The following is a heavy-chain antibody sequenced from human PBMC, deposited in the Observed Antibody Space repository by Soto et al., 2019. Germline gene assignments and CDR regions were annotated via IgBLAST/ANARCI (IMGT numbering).Heavy chain of an antibody. CDR2: IYSGGNT. V-gene: IGHV3-53*02. CDR1: GFAVSSNF. D-gene: IGHD1-1*01. CDR3: ARGTDNAKIRFDP. J-gene: IGHJ5*02. Sequence: EVQLVETGGGLIQPGGSVRLSCAASGFAVSSNFVNWVRQAPGKGLEWVSVIYSGGNTYYADSVKGRFTISRDNSKNTLYLQMNSLRAEDTALYYCARGTDNAKIRFDPRGQGTLVTVSS.